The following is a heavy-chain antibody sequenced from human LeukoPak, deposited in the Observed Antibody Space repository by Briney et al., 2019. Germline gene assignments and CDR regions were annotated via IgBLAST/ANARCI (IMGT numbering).Heavy chain of an antibody. CDR3: ARDMADPPP. D-gene: IGHD1-14*01. Sequence: PGGSLRLSCAASGFTFSSQSMNWVRQAPGKGLEWVSYISYSSSTIYYADSVKGRFTISRDNAKNSVYLQMNSLRVEDTAVYYCARDMADPPPWGQGTLVTVSS. CDR1: GFTFSSQS. V-gene: IGHV3-48*01. J-gene: IGHJ4*02. CDR2: ISYSSSTI.